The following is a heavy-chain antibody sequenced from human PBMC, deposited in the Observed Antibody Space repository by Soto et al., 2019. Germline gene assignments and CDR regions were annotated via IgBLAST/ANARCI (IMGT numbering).Heavy chain of an antibody. D-gene: IGHD2-15*01. Sequence: PGGSLRLSCAASGFTFSSYWMSWVRQAPGKGLEWVANIKQDGSEKYYVDSVKGRFTISRDNAKNSLYLQMNSLRAEDTAVYYCARRLEGYCSGGSCYSTYYYYGMDVWGQGTTVTVSS. CDR3: ARRLEGYCSGGSCYSTYYYYGMDV. CDR1: GFTFSSYW. J-gene: IGHJ6*02. V-gene: IGHV3-7*01. CDR2: IKQDGSEK.